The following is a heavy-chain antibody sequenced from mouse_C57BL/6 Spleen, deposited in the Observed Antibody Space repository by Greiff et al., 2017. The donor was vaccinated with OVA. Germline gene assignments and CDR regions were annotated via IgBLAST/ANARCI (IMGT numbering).Heavy chain of an antibody. Sequence: EVQLQQSGPELVKPGASVKIPCKASGYTFTDYNMDWVKQSHGKSLEWIGDINPNNGGTIYNQKFKGKATLTVDKSSSTAYMELRSLTSEDTAVYYCARRDLYYGSSYYFDYWGQGTTLTVSS. V-gene: IGHV1-18*01. CDR2: INPNNGGT. CDR3: ARRDLYYGSSYYFDY. D-gene: IGHD1-1*01. J-gene: IGHJ2*01. CDR1: GYTFTDYN.